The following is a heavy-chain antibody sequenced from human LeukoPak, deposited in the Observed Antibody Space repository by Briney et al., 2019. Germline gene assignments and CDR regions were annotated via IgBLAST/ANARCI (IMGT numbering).Heavy chain of an antibody. J-gene: IGHJ4*02. CDR3: ARDIDAAGLFDS. CDR2: IYTSEST. CDR1: GGSISSGSYY. V-gene: IGHV4-61*02. D-gene: IGHD6-25*01. Sequence: SQTLSLTCTVSGGSISSGSYYWSCIRQPAGKGLESIGRIYTSESTNYNPSHKSLITISVNATNYQFSLKLSTVTAADTAFYFCARDIDAAGLFDSWGQGRLVTVSS.